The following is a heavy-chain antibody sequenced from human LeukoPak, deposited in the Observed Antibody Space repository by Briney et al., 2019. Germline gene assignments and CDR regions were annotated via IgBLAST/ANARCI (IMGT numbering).Heavy chain of an antibody. J-gene: IGHJ4*02. CDR3: ARDFLPLRSDNPTDY. CDR1: GFTFSNYW. V-gene: IGHV3-7*01. CDR2: INQDGSEI. D-gene: IGHD5/OR15-5a*01. Sequence: PGGSLRLSCASSGFTFSNYWMSWVRQAPGKGLEWLANINQDGSEIYYVDSVKGRFTISRDNGKNSLYLQINSLRADDTAVYYCARDFLPLRSDNPTDYWGQGTLVTVSS.